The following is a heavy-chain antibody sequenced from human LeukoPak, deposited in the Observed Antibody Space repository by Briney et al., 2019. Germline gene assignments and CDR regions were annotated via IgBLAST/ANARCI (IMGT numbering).Heavy chain of an antibody. V-gene: IGHV1-2*02. CDR3: ARARWQLVPYFDS. D-gene: IGHD6-6*01. J-gene: IGHJ4*02. CDR2: INPNSGGT. Sequence: ASVKVSCKASGYTFTDYYMHWVRQAPGQGLEWMGWINPNSGGTNFAQKFQGRVAMTRDTSISTAYLELGSLRSDDTAVYFCARARWQLVPYFDSWGQGPLVTVSS. CDR1: GYTFTDYY.